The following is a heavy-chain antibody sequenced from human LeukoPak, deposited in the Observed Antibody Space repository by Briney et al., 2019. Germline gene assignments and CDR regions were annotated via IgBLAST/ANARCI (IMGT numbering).Heavy chain of an antibody. CDR2: ISGSGGST. CDR3: AKDPQYDFWSGYFAPFDY. Sequence: GGSLRLSCAVSGFTFSNYAMSWVRQAPGKGLEWVSGISGSGGSTHYADSVKGRFNISRDNSKNTLYLQMNSLRAEDTAVYYCAKDPQYDFWSGYFAPFDYWGQGTLVTVSS. CDR1: GFTFSNYA. J-gene: IGHJ4*02. V-gene: IGHV3-23*01. D-gene: IGHD3-3*01.